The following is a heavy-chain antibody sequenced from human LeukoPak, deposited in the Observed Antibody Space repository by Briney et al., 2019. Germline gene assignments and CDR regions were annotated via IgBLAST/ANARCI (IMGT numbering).Heavy chain of an antibody. D-gene: IGHD3-10*01. CDR2: IKSKTDGGTI. CDR1: GFTFSNAW. CDR3: THYYGSGLFDY. J-gene: IGHJ4*02. Sequence: PGGSLRLSCAASGFTFSNAWMSWARQAPGKGLEWVGRIKSKTDGGTIDYAAPVKGRFTISRDESRNTLYLQMNSLKTEDTAVYYCTHYYGSGLFDYWGQGTLVTVSS. V-gene: IGHV3-15*01.